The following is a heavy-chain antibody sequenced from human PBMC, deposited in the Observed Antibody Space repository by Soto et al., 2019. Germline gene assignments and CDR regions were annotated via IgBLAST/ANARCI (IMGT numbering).Heavy chain of an antibody. D-gene: IGHD3-3*01. Sequence: EVQLVESGGGSIRPGGSLRLSCAASGFIFSDYEMNWVRQAPGKGLEWVSYISSSGSTIYYAESVKGRFTISRDNAKNSLALQMNSLRAEDTAVYYGARERPSDDCWSGYSYGMDGWGQGTTGTVAS. CDR2: ISSSGSTI. CDR3: ARERPSDDCWSGYSYGMDG. CDR1: GFIFSDYE. V-gene: IGHV3-48*03. J-gene: IGHJ6*02.